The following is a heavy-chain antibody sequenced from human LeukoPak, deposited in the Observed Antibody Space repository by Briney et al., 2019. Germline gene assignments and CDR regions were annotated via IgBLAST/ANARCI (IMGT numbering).Heavy chain of an antibody. CDR1: GASISIGGYS. CDR3: ARALAVAGRFYFDY. J-gene: IGHJ4*02. Sequence: PSETLSLTCAVSGASISIGGYSWSWIRQPPGKALEWIGYIYHSGSTDYNPSLKSRVTMSVDRSKNQFSLKLSSVTAADTAVYYCARALAVAGRFYFDYWGQGTLVTVSS. D-gene: IGHD6-19*01. V-gene: IGHV4-30-2*01. CDR2: IYHSGST.